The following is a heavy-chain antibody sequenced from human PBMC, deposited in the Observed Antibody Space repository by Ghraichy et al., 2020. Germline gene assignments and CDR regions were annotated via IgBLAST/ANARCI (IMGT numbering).Heavy chain of an antibody. CDR3: ARGPDYGDFSY. Sequence: SETLSLTCTVSGGSISSYYWSWIRQPPGKGLEWIGYIYYSGSTNYNPSLKSRVTISVDTSKNQFSLKLSSVTAADTAVYYCARGPDYGDFSYWGQGTLVTVSS. V-gene: IGHV4-59*01. CDR2: IYYSGST. CDR1: GGSISSYY. D-gene: IGHD4-17*01. J-gene: IGHJ4*02.